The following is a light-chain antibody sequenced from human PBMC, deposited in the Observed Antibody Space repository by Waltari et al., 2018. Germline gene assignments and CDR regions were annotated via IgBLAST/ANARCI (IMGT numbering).Light chain of an antibody. CDR1: SPNSGHNA. CDR2: YDN. J-gene: IGLJ3*02. Sequence: QSGLTQPPSVSEAPGQRVSISCSGSSPNSGHNAVSWYRQVPGQAPNLLIFYDNLVPSGISDHFRGSKSGTLASLVISGLQSGDEAHYYCASWDDSLNGWVFGGGPKVTVL. V-gene: IGLV1-36*01. CDR3: ASWDDSLNGWV.